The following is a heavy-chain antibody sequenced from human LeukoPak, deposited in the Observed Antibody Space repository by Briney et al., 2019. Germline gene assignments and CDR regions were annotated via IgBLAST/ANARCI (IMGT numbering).Heavy chain of an antibody. CDR2: IYYSGST. CDR1: GGSISSSSYY. CDR3: ARGCSSTSCYA. J-gene: IGHJ5*02. Sequence: PSETLSLTCTVSGGSISSSSYYWGWIRQPPGKGLEWIGSIYYSGSTYYNPPLKSRVTISVDTSKNQFSLKLSSVTAADTAVYYCARGCSSTSCYAWGQGTLVTVSS. D-gene: IGHD2-2*01. V-gene: IGHV4-39*07.